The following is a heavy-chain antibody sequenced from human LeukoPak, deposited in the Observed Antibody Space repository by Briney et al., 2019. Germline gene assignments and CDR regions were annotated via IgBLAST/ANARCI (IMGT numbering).Heavy chain of an antibody. CDR1: GYTFTSYG. Sequence: GASVKVSCKASGYTFTSYGINWVRQAPGQGLEWMGWMSAYNGNTNYAQKLQGRVTMTTDTSTSTAYMELRSLRSDDTAVYYCARKDYGSGSYYYFDYWGQGTLVTVSS. J-gene: IGHJ4*02. CDR2: MSAYNGNT. D-gene: IGHD3-10*01. CDR3: ARKDYGSGSYYYFDY. V-gene: IGHV1-18*01.